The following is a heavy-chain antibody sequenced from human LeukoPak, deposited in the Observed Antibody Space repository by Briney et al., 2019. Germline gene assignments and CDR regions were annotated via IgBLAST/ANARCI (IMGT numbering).Heavy chain of an antibody. CDR1: GGSISSGTYY. CDR3: ARYRRDGYNLGY. V-gene: IGHV4-61*02. CDR2: IYTTGST. D-gene: IGHD5-24*01. J-gene: IGHJ4*02. Sequence: SETLSLTCTVSGGSISSGTYYWTWIRQPAGKGLEWIGRIYTTGSTNYNPSLKSRVTMSTDTSKNQFSLKLSSVTAADTAVYYCARYRRDGYNLGYWGQGTLVTVSS.